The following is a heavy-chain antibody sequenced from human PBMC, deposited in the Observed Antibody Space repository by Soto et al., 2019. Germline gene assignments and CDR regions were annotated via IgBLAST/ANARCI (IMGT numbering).Heavy chain of an antibody. CDR1: GFTVSSNY. CDR3: ARTAPTGP. Sequence: EVQLVESGGGLIQPGGSLRLSCAASGFTVSSNYMSWVRQAPGKGLEWVSVINSGGSTYYADSVKGRFTISRDNSKNTLSLHMNSLNAKYSAVYYCARTAPTGPWCQETLVTASS. D-gene: IGHD1-1*01. J-gene: IGHJ5*02. V-gene: IGHV3-53*01. CDR2: INSGGST.